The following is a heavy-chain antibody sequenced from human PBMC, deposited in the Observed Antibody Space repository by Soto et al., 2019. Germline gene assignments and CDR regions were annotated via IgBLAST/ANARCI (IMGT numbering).Heavy chain of an antibody. Sequence: QVHLVQSGAEVRKPGASVKVSCKASGYTFSSYAMHWVRQAPGQRLEWMGWINAGYGNTKSSQKFQDRVTISRDTSASTAYMELTSLSSEDTAVYDCARDTGEGTFDFWGQGTLVTVSS. CDR3: ARDTGEGTFDF. CDR1: GYTFSSYA. CDR2: INAGYGNT. D-gene: IGHD7-27*01. J-gene: IGHJ4*02. V-gene: IGHV1-3*01.